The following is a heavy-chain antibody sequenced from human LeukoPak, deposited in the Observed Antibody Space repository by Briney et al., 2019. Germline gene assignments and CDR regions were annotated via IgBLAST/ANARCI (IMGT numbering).Heavy chain of an antibody. J-gene: IGHJ4*02. CDR1: GFTVSSNY. V-gene: IGHV3-53*01. CDR2: IYGGGGT. Sequence: GGSLRLSCAASGFTVSSNYMSWVRQAPGKGMEWVSVIYGGGGTYYADSVKGRFTISRDNSKNTLYLQMNSLRAEDTAVYYCARGNPLEDYFDYWGQGTLVTVSS. D-gene: IGHD5-24*01. CDR3: ARGNPLEDYFDY.